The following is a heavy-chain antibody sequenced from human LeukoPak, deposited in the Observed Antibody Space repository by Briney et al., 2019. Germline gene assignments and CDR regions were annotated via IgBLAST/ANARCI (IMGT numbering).Heavy chain of an antibody. D-gene: IGHD3-22*01. CDR1: GHTFTSYG. J-gene: IGHJ4*02. Sequence: ASVKVSCKASGHTFTSYGISWVRQAPGQGLEWMGWISAYNGNTNYAQKLQGRVTMTTDTSTSTAYMELRSLRSDDTAVYYCARDPVIFYYYDSSGYFDYWGQGTLVTVSS. CDR3: ARDPVIFYYYDSSGYFDY. CDR2: ISAYNGNT. V-gene: IGHV1-18*01.